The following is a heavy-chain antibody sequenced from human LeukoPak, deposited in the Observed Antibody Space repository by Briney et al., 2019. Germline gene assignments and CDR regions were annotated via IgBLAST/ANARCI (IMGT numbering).Heavy chain of an antibody. CDR3: ARGYYYGFYY. Sequence: PVGSPRLSPAASGFTFREYYMSWTRQAPGKGLEWLSYINPTSGYTPYGDSVRGRFTISRENAKNSLYLKMNSLRAEDTAMYYCARGYYYGFYYWGQGTQVTVSS. CDR2: INPTSGYT. J-gene: IGHJ4*02. CDR1: GFTFREYY. D-gene: IGHD3-10*01. V-gene: IGHV3-11*06.